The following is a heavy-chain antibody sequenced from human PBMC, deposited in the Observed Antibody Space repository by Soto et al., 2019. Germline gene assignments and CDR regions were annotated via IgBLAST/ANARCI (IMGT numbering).Heavy chain of an antibody. J-gene: IGHJ5*02. CDR3: VKVPTFYDILTGYYSTNFFDP. D-gene: IGHD3-9*01. Sequence: GGSLRLSCAASGFTFSSYGMHLVRQAPGEGLEWVAVISYDGSNKYYADSVKGRFTISRDNSKNTLYLQMNSLRPEDTAVYYCVKVPTFYDILTGYYSTNFFDPWGQGTLVTVSS. CDR1: GFTFSSYG. V-gene: IGHV3-30*18. CDR2: ISYDGSNK.